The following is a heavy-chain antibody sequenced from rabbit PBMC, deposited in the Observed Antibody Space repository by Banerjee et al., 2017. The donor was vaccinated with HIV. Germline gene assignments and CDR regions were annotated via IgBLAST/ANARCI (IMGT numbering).Heavy chain of an antibody. Sequence: QEQLVESGGGLVTLGGSLKLSCKASGFDFSSYGVSWVRQAPGKGLEWIGYIDPVFGSTYYASWVNGRFTISSHNAQNTLYLQLNSLTAADTATYFCVRRYYYSSGWGDLWGPGTLVTVS. V-gene: IGHV1S47*01. CDR1: GFDFSSYG. CDR3: VRRYYYSSGWGDL. CDR2: IDPVFGST. D-gene: IGHD4-1*01. J-gene: IGHJ4*01.